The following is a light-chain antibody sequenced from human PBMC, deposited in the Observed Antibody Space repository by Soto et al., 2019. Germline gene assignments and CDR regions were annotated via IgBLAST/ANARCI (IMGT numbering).Light chain of an antibody. CDR2: DAS. J-gene: IGKJ5*01. V-gene: IGKV3-11*01. Sequence: IVMTPSPATLSVSPEERATLSCRASQSVSSNLAWYQQKPGQAPRLLIYDASNRATGIPARFSGSGSGTDFTLTISSLEPEDFAVYYCQQRSNWPTFGQGTRLEIK. CDR3: QQRSNWPT. CDR1: QSVSSN.